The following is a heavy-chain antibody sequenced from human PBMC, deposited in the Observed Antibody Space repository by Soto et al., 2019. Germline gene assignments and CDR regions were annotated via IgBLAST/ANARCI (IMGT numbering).Heavy chain of an antibody. CDR2: MSYDGSNT. J-gene: IGHJ4*02. Sequence: GGSLSLSCAASGFTFINHAMHGVRQAPGKGLEWVAVMSYDGSNTYYADSVKGRFTISRDNSKNTLYLQMNSLRTEDTAVYHCARGEDYYDSSGYRFYFDYWGQGTLVTVSS. CDR3: ARGEDYYDSSGYRFYFDY. D-gene: IGHD3-22*01. V-gene: IGHV3-30*04. CDR1: GFTFINHA.